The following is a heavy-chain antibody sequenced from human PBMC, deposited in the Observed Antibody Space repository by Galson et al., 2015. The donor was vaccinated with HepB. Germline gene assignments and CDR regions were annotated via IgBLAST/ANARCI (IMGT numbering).Heavy chain of an antibody. D-gene: IGHD3-9*01. CDR2: IYYSGST. V-gene: IGHV4-39*01. CDR1: GGSISSSSYY. Sequence: ETLSLTCTVSGGSISSSSYYWGWIRQPPGKGLEWIGRIYYSGSTYYNPSLKSRVTISVDTSKNQFSLKLSSVTAADTAVDYCARQAHDILTGYHFLDYWGQGTLVTVSS. J-gene: IGHJ4*02. CDR3: ARQAHDILTGYHFLDY.